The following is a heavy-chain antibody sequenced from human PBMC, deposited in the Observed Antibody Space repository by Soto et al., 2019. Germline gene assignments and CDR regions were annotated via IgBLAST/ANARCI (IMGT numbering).Heavy chain of an antibody. J-gene: IGHJ5*02. Sequence: QVQLQQWGAGLLKPSETLSLTCAVYGGSFSGYYWSWIRQPPGKGLEWIGEINHSGSTNYNPSLKSRVTISVDTSKNQFSLKLSSVTAADTSVYCCAVGTTGGDYVRAWFDPWGQGTLVTVSS. CDR2: INHSGST. D-gene: IGHD4-17*01. CDR3: AVGTTGGDYVRAWFDP. CDR1: GGSFSGYY. V-gene: IGHV4-34*01.